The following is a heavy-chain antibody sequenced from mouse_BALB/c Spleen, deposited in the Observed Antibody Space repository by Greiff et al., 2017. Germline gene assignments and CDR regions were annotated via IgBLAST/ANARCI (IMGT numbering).Heavy chain of an antibody. Sequence: DVKLVESGGGLVQPGGSLSLSCATSGFTFTAYYMSWVRQPPGKALEWLGFIRNTANGYTTEYSASVKGRFTISRDNSQSILYLQMNTLRAEDSATYYCARDMTTVDAMDYWGQGTSVTVSS. V-gene: IGHV7-3*02. CDR2: IRNTANGYTT. J-gene: IGHJ4*01. CDR1: GFTFTAYY. CDR3: ARDMTTVDAMDY. D-gene: IGHD1-1*01.